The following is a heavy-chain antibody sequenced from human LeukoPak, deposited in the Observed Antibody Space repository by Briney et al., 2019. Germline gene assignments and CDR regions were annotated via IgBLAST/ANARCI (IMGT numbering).Heavy chain of an antibody. V-gene: IGHV4-30-4*01. CDR3: ARGCVWGSYRYFDY. CDR2: IYYSGST. CDR1: GGPISSGDYY. J-gene: IGHJ4*02. D-gene: IGHD3-16*02. Sequence: SETLSLTCTVSGGPISSGDYYWSWIRQPPGKGLEWIGYIYYSGSTYYNPSLKSRVTISVDTSKNQFSLKLSSVTAADTAVYYCARGCVWGSYRYFDYWGQGTLVTVSS.